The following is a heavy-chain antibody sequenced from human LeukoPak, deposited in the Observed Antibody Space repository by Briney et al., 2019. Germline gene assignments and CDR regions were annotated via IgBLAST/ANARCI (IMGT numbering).Heavy chain of an antibody. CDR1: GGTFSSYA. CDR3: ARDPIAVAGKFDY. Sequence: ASVKVSCKASGGTFSSYAISWVRQAPGQGLEWMGRIIPIFGTANYAQKFQGRVTITTDESTSTAYMELSSLRSEDMAVYYCARDPIAVAGKFDYWGQGTLVTVSS. V-gene: IGHV1-69*05. D-gene: IGHD6-19*01. J-gene: IGHJ4*02. CDR2: IIPIFGTA.